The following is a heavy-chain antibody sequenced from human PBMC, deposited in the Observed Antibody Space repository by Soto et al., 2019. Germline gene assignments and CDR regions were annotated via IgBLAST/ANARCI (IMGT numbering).Heavy chain of an antibody. V-gene: IGHV3-33*01. D-gene: IGHD2-21*02. Sequence: GGSLRLSCAASGFTFSSYGMHWVRQAPGKGLEWVAVIWYDGSNKYYADSVKGRFTTSRDNSKNTLYLQMNSLRAEDTAVYYCARERLQFSGGPADYWGQGTLVTVSS. J-gene: IGHJ4*02. CDR2: IWYDGSNK. CDR1: GFTFSSYG. CDR3: ARERLQFSGGPADY.